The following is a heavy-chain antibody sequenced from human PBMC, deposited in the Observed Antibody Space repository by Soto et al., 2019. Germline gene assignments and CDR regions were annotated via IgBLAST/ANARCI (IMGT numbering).Heavy chain of an antibody. J-gene: IGHJ3*02. CDR2: ISGSGGTT. D-gene: IGHD6-25*01. CDR3: DGGKKRAFDI. CDR1: ECTLITHA. Sequence: RLSRTALECTLITHAMSWVRQVPGKGLEWVSCISGSGGTTYYAASVKGRFTISRDDSKNTLYLQMNSLRAEDTAVYYCDGGKKRAFDIWGQGTMVTVSS. V-gene: IGHV3-23*01.